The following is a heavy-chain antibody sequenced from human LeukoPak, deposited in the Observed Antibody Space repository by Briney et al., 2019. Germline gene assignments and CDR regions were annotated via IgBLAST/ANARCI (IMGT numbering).Heavy chain of an antibody. Sequence: KTSETLSLTCAVYGGSFSGYYWSWIRQPPGKGLEWIGEINHSGSTNYNPSLKSRVTISADTSKNQFSLKLSSVTAADTAVYYCARGSRDIATDLTQEGNYFDYWGQGTLVTVSS. CDR3: ARGSRDIATDLTQEGNYFDY. D-gene: IGHD5-18*01. CDR2: INHSGST. V-gene: IGHV4-34*01. J-gene: IGHJ4*02. CDR1: GGSFSGYY.